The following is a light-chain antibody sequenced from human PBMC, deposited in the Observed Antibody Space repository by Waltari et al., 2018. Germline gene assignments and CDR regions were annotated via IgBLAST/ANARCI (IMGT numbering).Light chain of an antibody. CDR1: QSVSKY. Sequence: EIVLTQSPGTLSLSQGERATLSCRASQSVSKYLAWYQQKPGQAPRLLIYDASTRATGSPDRCSGSGSGTDFSLTISRLEPEDFAVYYCQKYVNLPATFGQGTKVEIK. J-gene: IGKJ1*01. CDR3: QKYVNLPAT. V-gene: IGKV3-20*01. CDR2: DAS.